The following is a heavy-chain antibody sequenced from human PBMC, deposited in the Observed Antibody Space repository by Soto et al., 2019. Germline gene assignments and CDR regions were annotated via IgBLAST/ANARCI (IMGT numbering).Heavy chain of an antibody. Sequence: SETLSLTCTVSGGTISNGGYYWSWIRQHPGKGLEWIGYIYYSGSTYYNPSLKSRVTISVDTSENQFSLKLSSVTAADTAVYYCARCIWAGHPGFDYWGQGTLVTVSS. D-gene: IGHD7-27*01. CDR1: GGTISNGGYY. CDR3: ARCIWAGHPGFDY. J-gene: IGHJ4*02. CDR2: IYYSGST. V-gene: IGHV4-31*03.